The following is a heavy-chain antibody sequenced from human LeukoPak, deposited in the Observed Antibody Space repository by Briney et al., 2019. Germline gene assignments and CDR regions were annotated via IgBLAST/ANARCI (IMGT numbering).Heavy chain of an antibody. J-gene: IGHJ5*02. CDR1: GLTFRSYW. CDR2: INSDGSST. D-gene: IGHD6-13*01. V-gene: IGHV3-74*01. Sequence: PGGSLRLSCAASGLTFRSYWMHWVRQAPGKGLVWVSRINSDGSSTSYADSVKGRFTISRDNAKNTLYIQMDSLRAEDTAVYYCARAYTSSCRWFDPWGQGTLVTVSS. CDR3: ARAYTSSCRWFDP.